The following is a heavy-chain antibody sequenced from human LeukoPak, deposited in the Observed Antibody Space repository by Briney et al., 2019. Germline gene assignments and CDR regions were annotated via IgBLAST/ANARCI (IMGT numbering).Heavy chain of an antibody. V-gene: IGHV4-39*01. Sequence: SETLSLTCTVSGDSISSSSYYWGWSRQPRGRGGEWIVSIYYNGSTYNNPSRKSRITISVDTSKNQFSLKLSSVTAADTAVYYCARVEMATTDAFDIWGQGTMVTVSS. CDR3: ARVEMATTDAFDI. D-gene: IGHD5-24*01. J-gene: IGHJ3*02. CDR1: GDSISSSSYY. CDR2: IYYNGST.